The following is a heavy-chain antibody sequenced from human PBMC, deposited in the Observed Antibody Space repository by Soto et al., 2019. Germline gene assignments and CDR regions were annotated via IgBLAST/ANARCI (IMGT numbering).Heavy chain of an antibody. CDR2: MNPNSGNT. D-gene: IGHD2-15*01. V-gene: IGHV1-8*01. Sequence: QVQLVQSGAEVKKPGASVKVSCKASGYTFTSYDINWVRQATGQGLEWMGWMNPNSGNTGYAQKFQGRVTMARNTSISTVYMELSTLRSDDAAVYYSASGRVDWFDPWGQGTLVTVSS. J-gene: IGHJ5*02. CDR1: GYTFTSYD. CDR3: ASGRVDWFDP.